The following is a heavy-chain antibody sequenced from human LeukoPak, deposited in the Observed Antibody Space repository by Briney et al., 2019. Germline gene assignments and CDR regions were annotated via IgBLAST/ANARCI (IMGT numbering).Heavy chain of an antibody. CDR1: GGSFSGYY. D-gene: IGHD3-10*01. J-gene: IGHJ4*02. Sequence: PSETLSLTCAVYGGSFSGYYWSWIRQPPGKGLEWIGEINHSGSTNYNPSLKSRVTISVDTSKNQFSLKLSSVTAADTAVYYCARALLLYGSGSYYSRWGQGTLVTVSS. V-gene: IGHV4-34*01. CDR3: ARALLLYGSGSYYSR. CDR2: INHSGST.